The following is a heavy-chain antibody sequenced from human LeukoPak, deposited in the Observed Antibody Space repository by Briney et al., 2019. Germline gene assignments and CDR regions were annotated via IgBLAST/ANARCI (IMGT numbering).Heavy chain of an antibody. CDR2: IWYDGSNK. CDR1: GFTFSSYG. V-gene: IGHV3-33*06. CDR3: AKNPHPYSGYDVTFYYFDY. J-gene: IGHJ4*02. Sequence: GSLRLSCAASGFTFSSYGMHWVRQAPGKGLEWVAVIWYDGSNKYYADSVKGRFTISRDNSKNTLYLQMNSLRAEDTAVYYCAKNPHPYSGYDVTFYYFDYGGQGTLVTVSS. D-gene: IGHD5-12*01.